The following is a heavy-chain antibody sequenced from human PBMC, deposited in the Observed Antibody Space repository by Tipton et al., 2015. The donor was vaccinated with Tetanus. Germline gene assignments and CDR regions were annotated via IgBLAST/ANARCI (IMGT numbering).Heavy chain of an antibody. V-gene: IGHV5-51*01. Sequence: EVQLVQSGAEVKKPGESLKISCKGSGYIFTNYWIGWVRQKPGKGLEWMGIIYPGDSDTRYSPSFQGQVTISVDKSINTAYLQWSSLKASDPSVFYCARAHCTDGVCNFDFWGQGALVTVAS. CDR2: IYPGDSDT. J-gene: IGHJ4*02. CDR3: ARAHCTDGVCNFDF. CDR1: GYIFTNYW. D-gene: IGHD2-8*01.